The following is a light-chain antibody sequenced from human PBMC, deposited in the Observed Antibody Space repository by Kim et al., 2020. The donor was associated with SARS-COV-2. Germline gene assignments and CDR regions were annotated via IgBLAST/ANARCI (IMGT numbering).Light chain of an antibody. CDR1: SSNIGAGYD. Sequence: RVTISGTGSSSNIGAGYDVHWYQQLPGTAPKRLIYGNSNRPSGVPDRFSGSKSGTSASLAITGLQAEDEADYYCQSYDSSLSGSGVFGGGTQLTVL. CDR2: GNS. CDR3: QSYDSSLSGSGV. V-gene: IGLV1-40*01. J-gene: IGLJ2*01.